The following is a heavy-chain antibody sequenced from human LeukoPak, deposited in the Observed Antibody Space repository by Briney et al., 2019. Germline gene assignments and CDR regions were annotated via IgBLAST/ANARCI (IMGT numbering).Heavy chain of an antibody. CDR1: GGSISSGGYY. J-gene: IGHJ3*02. D-gene: IGHD6-6*01. V-gene: IGHV4-30-2*01. CDR2: IYHSGST. CDR3: ARFGLAARPDAFDI. Sequence: PSETLSLTCTVSGGSISSGGYYWSWIRQPPGKGLEGIGYIYHSGSTYYNPSLKSRVTISVDRSKNQFSLKLSSVTAADTAVYYCARFGLAARPDAFDIWGQGTMVTVSS.